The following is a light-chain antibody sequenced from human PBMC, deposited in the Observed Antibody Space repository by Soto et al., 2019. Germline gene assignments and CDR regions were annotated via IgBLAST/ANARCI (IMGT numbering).Light chain of an antibody. J-gene: IGKJ4*01. Sequence: EIVMTQSPATLSVSPGERATLSCRASQSVSSNLAWYQHKPGQAPRLLIYGASTRATGIPARFSGSGSGTEFTLTISSLQSEDFAVYDCQQYNNWPPPLTFGGGTKVEIK. CDR2: GAS. V-gene: IGKV3-15*01. CDR1: QSVSSN. CDR3: QQYNNWPPPLT.